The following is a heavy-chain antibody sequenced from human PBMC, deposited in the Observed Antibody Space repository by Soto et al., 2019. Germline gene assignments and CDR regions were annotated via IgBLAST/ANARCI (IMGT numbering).Heavy chain of an antibody. J-gene: IGHJ6*02. CDR1: GYTLTELS. V-gene: IGHV1-2*02. CDR3: ARERYQVISDGMDV. D-gene: IGHD2-2*01. Sequence: ASVKVSCKVSGYTLTELSMHWVRQAPGQGLEWMGWINPETGGTSYAQKFQGRVTLSRDTSINTAYLEVSRLRFDDAAVYFCARERYQVISDGMDVWGQGTTVT. CDR2: INPETGGT.